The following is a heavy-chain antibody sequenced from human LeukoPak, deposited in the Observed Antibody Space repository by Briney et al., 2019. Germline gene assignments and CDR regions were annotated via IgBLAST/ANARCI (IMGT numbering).Heavy chain of an antibody. D-gene: IGHD3-22*01. Sequence: GGSLRLSCEASGFTFSSYAMSWVRQAPGKGLVWVSRINSDGSSTSYADSVKGRFTISRDNAKNTLYLQMNSLRAEDTAVYYCARGDSSGYFDYWGQGTLVTVSS. CDR1: GFTFSSYA. V-gene: IGHV3-74*01. CDR2: INSDGSST. J-gene: IGHJ4*02. CDR3: ARGDSSGYFDY.